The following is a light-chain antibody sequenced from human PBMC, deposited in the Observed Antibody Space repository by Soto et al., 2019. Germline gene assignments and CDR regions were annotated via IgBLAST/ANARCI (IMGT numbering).Light chain of an antibody. CDR1: QSVSSY. Sequence: ELVLTQSPATLSLSPGERATLSCRASQSVSSYLAWYQQKPGQAPRLLIYDASNRATGIPARFSGGGSGTDFTLTISSLEPDDFAVYCCQQRSNWPWTFGQGTKVEIK. V-gene: IGKV3-11*01. J-gene: IGKJ1*01. CDR3: QQRSNWPWT. CDR2: DAS.